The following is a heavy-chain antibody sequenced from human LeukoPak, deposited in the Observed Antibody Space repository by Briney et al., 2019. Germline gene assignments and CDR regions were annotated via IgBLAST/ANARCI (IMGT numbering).Heavy chain of an antibody. D-gene: IGHD6-13*01. J-gene: IGHJ5*02. CDR1: GFTFSSYA. Sequence: GGSLRLSCAASGFTFSSYAMSWVRQAPGKGLEWVSAFSGSGGSTYYADSVKGRFTISRDNSKNTLYLQMNSLRAEDTAVYYCAKGDEVAAAAANWFDPWGQGTLVTVSS. V-gene: IGHV3-23*01. CDR3: AKGDEVAAAAANWFDP. CDR2: FSGSGGST.